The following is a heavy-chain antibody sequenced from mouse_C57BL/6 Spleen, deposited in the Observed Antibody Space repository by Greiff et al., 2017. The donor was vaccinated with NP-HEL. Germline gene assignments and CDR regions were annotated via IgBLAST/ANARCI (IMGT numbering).Heavy chain of an antibody. J-gene: IGHJ2*01. V-gene: IGHV1-19*01. CDR2: INPYNGGT. Sequence: EVQLQQSGPVLVKPGASVKMSCKASGYTFTDYYMNWVKQSHGKSLEWIGVINPYNGGTSYNQKFKGKATLTVDKSSSTAYMELNSLTSEDSAVYYCAREGASGSSSFDYWGQGTTLTVSS. D-gene: IGHD1-1*01. CDR3: AREGASGSSSFDY. CDR1: GYTFTDYY.